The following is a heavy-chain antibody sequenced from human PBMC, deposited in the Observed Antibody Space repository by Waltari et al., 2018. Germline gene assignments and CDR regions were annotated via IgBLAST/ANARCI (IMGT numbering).Heavy chain of an antibody. D-gene: IGHD3-16*01. CDR3: ARVRALGSEAGYFFDY. Sequence: QVQLVQSGAEVKKPGASVKVSCKASGYTFTSYAMHWVRQAPGQRLEWMGWINAGNGNTKYSQKVQGRVTITSDTSASTAYMELSSLRSEDTDVYYCARVRALGSEAGYFFDYWGQGTLVTVSS. J-gene: IGHJ4*02. V-gene: IGHV1-3*01. CDR1: GYTFTSYA. CDR2: INAGNGNT.